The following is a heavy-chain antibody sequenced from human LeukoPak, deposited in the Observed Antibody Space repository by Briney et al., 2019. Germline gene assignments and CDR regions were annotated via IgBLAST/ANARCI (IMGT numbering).Heavy chain of an antibody. V-gene: IGHV3-33*01. D-gene: IGHD5-24*01. CDR1: GFTFSNYG. Sequence: GGSLRLSCAASGFTFSNYGMHWVRQAPGKGLEWVALIRFDRSHKYYADSVKGRFTISRDSSKNTVSLQMNSLRAEDTAIYFCARVPPPFTMYYMDVWGKGTPVIVSS. CDR2: IRFDRSHK. CDR3: ARVPPPFTMYYMDV. J-gene: IGHJ6*03.